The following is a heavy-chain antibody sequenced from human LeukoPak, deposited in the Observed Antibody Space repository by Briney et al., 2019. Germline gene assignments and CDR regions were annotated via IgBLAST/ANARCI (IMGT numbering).Heavy chain of an antibody. Sequence: SVKVSCKASGGTFSSYAISWVRQAPGQGLEWMGRIIPIFGTANYAQKFLGRVTITTDESTSTAYMELSSLRSEDTAVYYCARRRESSGLIFDYWGQGTLVTVSS. CDR1: GGTFSSYA. D-gene: IGHD6-19*01. CDR3: ARRRESSGLIFDY. V-gene: IGHV1-69*05. J-gene: IGHJ4*02. CDR2: IIPIFGTA.